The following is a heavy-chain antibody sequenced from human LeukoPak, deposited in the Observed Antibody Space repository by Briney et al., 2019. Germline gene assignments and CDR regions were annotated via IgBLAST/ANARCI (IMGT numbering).Heavy chain of an antibody. CDR2: INHSGST. Sequence: PSETLSLTCAVYGGSFSGYYWSWIRQPPGKGLEWIGEINHSGSTNYNPSLKSRVTISVGAPKNQFSLKLSSVTAADTAVYYCARVLLWFGATNYFDYWGQGTLVTVSS. CDR3: ARVLLWFGATNYFDY. CDR1: GGSFSGYY. V-gene: IGHV4-34*01. D-gene: IGHD3-10*01. J-gene: IGHJ4*02.